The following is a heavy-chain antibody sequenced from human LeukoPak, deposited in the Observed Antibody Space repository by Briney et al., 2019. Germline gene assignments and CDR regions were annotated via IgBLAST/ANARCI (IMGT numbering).Heavy chain of an antibody. CDR3: ARGRPNFYCSSTSGYRPRWFDP. J-gene: IGHJ5*02. CDR2: INHSGST. V-gene: IGHV4-34*01. D-gene: IGHD2-2*01. Sequence: SETLSLTCAVYGGSFSGYYWSWIREPPGKGLVWIGEINHSGSTNYNPSLKSRVTISVDTSKNQFSLKLSSVTAADTAVYYCARGRPNFYCSSTSGYRPRWFDPWGQGTLVTVSS. CDR1: GGSFSGYY.